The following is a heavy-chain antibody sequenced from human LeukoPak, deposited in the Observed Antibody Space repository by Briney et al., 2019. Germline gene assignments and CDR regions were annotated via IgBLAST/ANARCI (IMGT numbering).Heavy chain of an antibody. J-gene: IGHJ4*02. D-gene: IGHD3-16*01. CDR3: ARGGSYYDTTTYAYYFDY. Sequence: PGGSLRLSCAASGFTFSSYSMNWVRQAPGKGLEWVSYIGSSSSTIYYADSVKGRFTVSRDNAKNSLYLQMDSLRDEDTAFYYCARGGSYYDTTTYAYYFDYWGPGTLVTVSS. CDR2: IGSSSSTI. V-gene: IGHV3-48*02. CDR1: GFTFSSYS.